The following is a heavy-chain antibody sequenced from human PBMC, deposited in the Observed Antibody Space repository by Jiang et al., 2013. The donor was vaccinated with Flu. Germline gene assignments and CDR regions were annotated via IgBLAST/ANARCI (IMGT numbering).Heavy chain of an antibody. J-gene: IGHJ4*02. D-gene: IGHD3-22*01. CDR2: IYPGDSDTGDSDT. V-gene: IGHV5-51*01. CDR3: ARSYDSSGYYYVPFDS. Sequence: WMGIIYPGDSDTGDSDTRYSPSFQGQVTISADKSISTAYLQWSSLKASDTAMYYCARSYDSSGYYYVPFDSWGQGTLVTVSS.